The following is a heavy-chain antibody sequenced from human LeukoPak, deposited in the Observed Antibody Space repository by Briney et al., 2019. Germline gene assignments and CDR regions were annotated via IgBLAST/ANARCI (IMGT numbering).Heavy chain of an antibody. CDR2: ISAYNGNI. CDR1: TNIFSTYG. J-gene: IGHJ5*01. Sequence: ASVKVSCKASTNIFSTYGVNWLRQAPGQGPEWLGRISAYNGNIQYAQRLQGRVTMTTDTSTNTAYMELRSLRSDDTAVYYCARGREAISGTMWFDSWGQGTLVTVSS. D-gene: IGHD3-10*01. CDR3: ARGREAISGTMWFDS. V-gene: IGHV1-18*01.